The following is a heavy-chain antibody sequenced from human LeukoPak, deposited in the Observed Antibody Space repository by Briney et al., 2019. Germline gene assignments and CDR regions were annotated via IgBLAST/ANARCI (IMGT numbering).Heavy chain of an antibody. D-gene: IGHD3-22*01. CDR2: ISSSSSYI. CDR3: GGEWYYYDSSGYYPLGY. CDR1: GFTFSSYS. V-gene: IGHV3-21*01. J-gene: IGHJ4*02. Sequence: GGSLRLSCAASGFTFSSYSMNWVRQAPGKGLEWVSSISSSSSYIYYADSVKGRFTISRDNAKNSLYLQMNSLRAEDTAVYYCGGEWYYYDSSGYYPLGYWGQGTLVTVSS.